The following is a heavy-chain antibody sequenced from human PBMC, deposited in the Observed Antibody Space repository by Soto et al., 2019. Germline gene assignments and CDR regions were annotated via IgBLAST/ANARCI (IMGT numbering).Heavy chain of an antibody. Sequence: EVQLLESGGGLVQPGGSLRLSCAASGFTFSSSAMSWLRQAPGKGLEWVSAISGSGGSTYYADSVKGRFTISRDNSKNTLYRQMNSLRAEDTAVYYCAKDKTWLYKYGDFYMDVWFKGSTVTVSS. CDR2: ISGSGGST. J-gene: IGHJ6*03. CDR3: AKDKTWLYKYGDFYMDV. D-gene: IGHD4-17*01. V-gene: IGHV3-23*01. CDR1: GFTFSSSA.